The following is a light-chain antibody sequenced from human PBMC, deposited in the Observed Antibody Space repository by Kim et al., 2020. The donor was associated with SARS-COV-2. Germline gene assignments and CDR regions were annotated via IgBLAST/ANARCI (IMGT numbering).Light chain of an antibody. Sequence: VSPGERATLSCRASQSVSSNLAWYQQKTGQAPRLLIYGASTRATGIPARFSGSGSGTEFTLTISSLQSEDFAVYYCQQYNNWPFTFGGGTKVDIK. V-gene: IGKV3-15*01. CDR1: QSVSSN. CDR3: QQYNNWPFT. J-gene: IGKJ4*01. CDR2: GAS.